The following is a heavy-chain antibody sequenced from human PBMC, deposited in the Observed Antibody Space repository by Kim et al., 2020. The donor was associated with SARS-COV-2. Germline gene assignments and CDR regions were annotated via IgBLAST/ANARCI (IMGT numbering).Heavy chain of an antibody. V-gene: IGHV4-59*01. D-gene: IGHD4-17*01. Sequence: TNHNPSLKSRVTISVDTSKNQFSLTLSSVTAADTAVYYCARDLLRFGFDPWGQGTLVTVSS. J-gene: IGHJ5*02. CDR2: T. CDR3: ARDLLRFGFDP.